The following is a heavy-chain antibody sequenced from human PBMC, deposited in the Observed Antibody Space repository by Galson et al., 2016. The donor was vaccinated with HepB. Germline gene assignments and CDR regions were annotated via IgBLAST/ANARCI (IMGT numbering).Heavy chain of an antibody. CDR3: SSSVTGSFDF. D-gene: IGHD4-11*01. J-gene: IGHJ4*02. Sequence: ETLSLTCTVSGGSISSYYWRWIRQPPGKGLELTGFVYYSGSTNYNSSLKSRVTLSLDTSTNQFSLKLNTVTAADTAVYYCSSSVTGSFDFWGQGTLVTVSS. CDR1: GGSISSYY. V-gene: IGHV4-59*01. CDR2: VYYSGST.